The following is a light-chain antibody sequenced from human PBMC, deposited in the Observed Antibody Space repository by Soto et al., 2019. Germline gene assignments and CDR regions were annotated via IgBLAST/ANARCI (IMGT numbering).Light chain of an antibody. Sequence: QSVLTQPPSVSGAPGQRVTISCTGSSSNIGAGYDVHWYQQLPGTAPKLLIYGNSNRPSGVPDRFAGSKSGTSASLAITGLEAEYEADYYCQAYDSSLSGHVFGTGTQLTVL. CDR1: SSNIGAGYD. CDR2: GNS. J-gene: IGLJ1*01. V-gene: IGLV1-40*01. CDR3: QAYDSSLSGHV.